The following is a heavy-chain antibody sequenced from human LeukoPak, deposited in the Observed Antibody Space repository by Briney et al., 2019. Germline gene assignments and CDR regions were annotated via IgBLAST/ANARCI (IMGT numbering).Heavy chain of an antibody. CDR2: ISGSGGST. V-gene: IGHV3-23*01. Sequence: GGSLRLSCAASGFTFSSYAMSWVRQAPGKGLEWVSAISGSGGSTYYADSVKGRFTISRDNSKNTLYLQMNSLRAEDTAVYYCAKDRSSSWRTPYNWFDPWGQGTLVTVSS. J-gene: IGHJ5*02. CDR3: AKDRSSSWRTPYNWFDP. CDR1: GFTFSSYA. D-gene: IGHD6-13*01.